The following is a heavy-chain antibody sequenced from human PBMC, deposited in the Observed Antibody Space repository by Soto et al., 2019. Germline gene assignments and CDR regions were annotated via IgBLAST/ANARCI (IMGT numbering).Heavy chain of an antibody. V-gene: IGHV3-23*01. J-gene: IGHJ4*02. CDR2: LPEIGTNT. CDR3: AKKSGVGATWYFDY. D-gene: IGHD1-26*01. CDR1: GFTLSNYG. Sequence: GGSLRLSCAASGFTLSNYGMSWVRQAPGKGLEWVSALPEIGTNTYYADSVKGRFTISRDNSKNPLFLQINNLRAGDTAVYYCAKKSGVGATWYFDYWGQGTLVTVSS.